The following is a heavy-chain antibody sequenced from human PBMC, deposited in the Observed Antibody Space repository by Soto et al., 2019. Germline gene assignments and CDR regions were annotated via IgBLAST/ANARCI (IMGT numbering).Heavy chain of an antibody. Sequence: HPGGSLRLSCAASGFTFSSYGMHWVRQAPGKGLEWVAVISYDGSNKYYADSVKGRFTISRDNSKNTLYLQMNSLRAEDTAVYYCAKDHSRYFDWSDYWGQGTLVTVSS. J-gene: IGHJ4*02. CDR3: AKDHSRYFDWSDY. V-gene: IGHV3-30*18. CDR1: GFTFSSYG. CDR2: ISYDGSNK. D-gene: IGHD3-9*01.